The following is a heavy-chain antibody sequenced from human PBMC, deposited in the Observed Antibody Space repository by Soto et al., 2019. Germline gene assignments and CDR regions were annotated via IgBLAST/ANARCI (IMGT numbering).Heavy chain of an antibody. CDR2: INYSGST. J-gene: IGHJ6*02. D-gene: IGHD6-19*01. V-gene: IGHV4-39*01. Sequence: SETLSLTCTVSGGSISSGSYYWDWIRQPPGKGLEWIGKINYSGSTNYNPSLKSRVTISVDTSKNQFSLKLSSVTAADTAVYYCARPSGWYYYGMDVWGQGTTVTVSS. CDR1: GGSISSGSYY. CDR3: ARPSGWYYYGMDV.